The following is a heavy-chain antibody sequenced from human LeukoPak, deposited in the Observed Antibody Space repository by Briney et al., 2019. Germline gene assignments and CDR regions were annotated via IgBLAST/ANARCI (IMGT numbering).Heavy chain of an antibody. D-gene: IGHD3-10*01. CDR3: ASSPVPTYYYGSGSPFDY. CDR1: GFTFSSYA. CDR2: ISGSGGST. V-gene: IGHV3-23*01. J-gene: IGHJ4*02. Sequence: GGSLRLSCAASGFTFSSYAMSWVRQAPGKGLEWVSAISGSGGSTYYADSVKGRFTISRDNSKNTLYLQMNSLRAEDTAVYYCASSPVPTYYYGSGSPFDYWGQGTLVTVSS.